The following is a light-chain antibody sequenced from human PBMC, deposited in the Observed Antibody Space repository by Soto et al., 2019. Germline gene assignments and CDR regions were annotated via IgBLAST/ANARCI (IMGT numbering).Light chain of an antibody. CDR3: CAYAGGSTYVS. CDR1: SSDIGNYNL. CDR2: QGS. J-gene: IGLJ2*01. Sequence: QSVLTQPASVSGSPGQSITISCTGTSSDIGNYNLVSWYQQHPGKAPKLIISQGSKRPSGVPNRFSGSKSGSTASLTISGLQADDEADYYCCAYAGGSTYVSFGGGTKVTVL. V-gene: IGLV2-23*01.